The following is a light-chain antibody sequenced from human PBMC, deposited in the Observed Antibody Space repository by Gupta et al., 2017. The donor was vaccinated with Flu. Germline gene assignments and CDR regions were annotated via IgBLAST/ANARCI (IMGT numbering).Light chain of an antibody. J-gene: IGKJ1*01. CDR3: HKYGPLPAT. V-gene: IGKV3-20*01. CDR1: QSITNNY. Sequence: ERATLSCRASQSITNNYLAWYQQKPGQAPRLLIYGASSRATGIPDRFSGSGSGTDFTLTISRLEPEDFAVYYCHKYGPLPATFGQGTKVEIK. CDR2: GAS.